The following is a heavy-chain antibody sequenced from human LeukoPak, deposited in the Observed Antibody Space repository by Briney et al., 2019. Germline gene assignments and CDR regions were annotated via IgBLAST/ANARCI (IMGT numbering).Heavy chain of an antibody. V-gene: IGHV4-39*07. D-gene: IGHD3-10*01. CDR3: AASLWFGIYPDY. Sequence: PSETLSLTCTVSGGSISSSSYYWTWFRQPPGKGLEWIGEFNHNWGAKYNPSLKSRVTISVDTSNNHLSLSLNSVTTADTAVYYCAASLWFGIYPDYWGQGSLVTVSS. CDR1: GGSISSSSYY. CDR2: FNHNWGA. J-gene: IGHJ4*02.